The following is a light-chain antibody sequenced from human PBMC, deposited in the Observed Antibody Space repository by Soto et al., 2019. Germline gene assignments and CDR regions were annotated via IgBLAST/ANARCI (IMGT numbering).Light chain of an antibody. CDR1: QSVSSY. V-gene: IGKV3-11*01. J-gene: IGKJ5*01. Sequence: ENVLTQSPATLSLSPGGRATLSCRASQSVSSYLAWYQQKPGQAPRLLIYDASNRATGIPARFSGSGSGTDLTLTISSLEPEDFAVYYCQQRSNWPPSITFGQGTRLEIK. CDR2: DAS. CDR3: QQRSNWPPSIT.